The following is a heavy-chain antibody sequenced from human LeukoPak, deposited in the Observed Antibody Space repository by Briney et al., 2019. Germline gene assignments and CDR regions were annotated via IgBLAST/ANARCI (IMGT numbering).Heavy chain of an antibody. CDR3: ARELSPVVKYSFVS. V-gene: IGHV3-33*01. D-gene: IGHD2-15*01. J-gene: IGHJ4*02. CDR2: IWYDGSNK. Sequence: GGSLRLSCAASGFTFSSYGMHWVRQAPGKGLEWVALIWYDGSNKYYADSVKGRFTISRDNSKNTVYLQMNSLRAEDTAVYSCARELSPVVKYSFVSWGQGTQVTVSS. CDR1: GFTFSSYG.